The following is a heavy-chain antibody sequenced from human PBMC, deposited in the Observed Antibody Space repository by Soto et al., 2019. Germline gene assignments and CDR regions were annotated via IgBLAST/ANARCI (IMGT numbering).Heavy chain of an antibody. D-gene: IGHD2-21*02. CDR2: IYPGDSDT. J-gene: IGHJ4*02. Sequence: GESLKISCKGSGYSFTSYWIGWVRQMPGKGLEWMGIIYPGDSDTRYSPSFQGQVTISPDKSISTAFLQWDSLKASDPGMVYWARGRGGNSYKVFFEFWGQGTLVHVSS. CDR1: GYSFTSYW. V-gene: IGHV5-51*01. CDR3: ARGRGGNSYKVFFEF.